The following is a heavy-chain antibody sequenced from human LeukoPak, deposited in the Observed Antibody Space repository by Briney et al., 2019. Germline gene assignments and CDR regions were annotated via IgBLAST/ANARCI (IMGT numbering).Heavy chain of an antibody. J-gene: IGHJ4*02. V-gene: IGHV3-48*03. CDR2: ISSSGSTI. D-gene: IGHD3-10*01. CDR1: GFTFSSYE. CDR3: ARDGTGQFDY. Sequence: GGSLRLSCAASGFTFSSYEMNWVRQAPGKGLEWVSYISSSGSTIYYADSVKGRFTISRDNAKNTLYLQMNSLRAEDTAVYYCARDGTGQFDYWGQGTLVTVSS.